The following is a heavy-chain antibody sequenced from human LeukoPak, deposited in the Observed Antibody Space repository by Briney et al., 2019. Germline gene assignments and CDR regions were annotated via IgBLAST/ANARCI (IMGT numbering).Heavy chain of an antibody. Sequence: SETLSLTCTVSGGSISSSSYYWDWLRQPPGKGLEWIGSIYYSGSTYYNPSLKSRVTISVDTSKNQFSLKLSSVTAADTAVYYCARVLSGYSSSWYGWYFDLWGRGTLVTVSS. CDR1: GGSISSSSYY. CDR3: ARVLSGYSSSWYGWYFDL. CDR2: IYYSGST. D-gene: IGHD6-13*01. V-gene: IGHV4-39*07. J-gene: IGHJ2*01.